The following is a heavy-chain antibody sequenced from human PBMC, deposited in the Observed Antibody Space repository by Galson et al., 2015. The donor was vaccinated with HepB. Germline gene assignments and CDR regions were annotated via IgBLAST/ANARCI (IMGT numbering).Heavy chain of an antibody. J-gene: IGHJ4*01. Sequence: LRLSCAASGFTFSYYAMSWVHQAPGKGLEWVSAITPSGDNTYSADSMKGRFTISRDNSKNTLFLQMNSLRADDTAIYFCAKVFPEKTDGWYRQALYYFDSWGHGTRVTVSS. CDR1: GFTFSYYA. CDR3: AKVFPEKTDGWYRQALYYFDS. V-gene: IGHV3-23*01. CDR2: ITPSGDNT. D-gene: IGHD6-19*01.